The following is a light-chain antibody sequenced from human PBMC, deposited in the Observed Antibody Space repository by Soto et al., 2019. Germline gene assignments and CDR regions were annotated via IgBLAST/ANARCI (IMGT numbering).Light chain of an antibody. CDR2: AAS. CDR1: QDVSGY. Sequence: AIRMTQPPSSLSPSTADRVTITCLASQDVSGYVAWYQQKPGRAPNLLVYAASTLQAGVPSRFSGSASGTEFTLTITCLQSEDYATYFCQQYQTQATFGQGTKVDIK. J-gene: IGKJ1*01. V-gene: IGKV1-8*01. CDR3: QQYQTQAT.